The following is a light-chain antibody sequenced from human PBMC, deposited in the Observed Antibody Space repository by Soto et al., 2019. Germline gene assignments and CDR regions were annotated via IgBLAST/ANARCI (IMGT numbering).Light chain of an antibody. Sequence: QSALTQPPSVSGSPGQSVTISCTGTSSDVGSYNRVSWYQQPPGTAPKLIIYEVSNRPSGVPDRFSGSKSGNTASLTISGLQAEDDADYYCSSYTSSSTPCGFGTGTRSPS. V-gene: IGLV2-18*02. J-gene: IGLJ1*01. CDR3: SSYTSSSTPCG. CDR2: EVS. CDR1: SSDVGSYNR.